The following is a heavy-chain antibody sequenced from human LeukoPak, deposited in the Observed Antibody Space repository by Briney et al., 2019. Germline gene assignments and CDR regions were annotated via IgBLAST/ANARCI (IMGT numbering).Heavy chain of an antibody. CDR1: GFTFSDYY. CDR3: ARVAYSSGWYPRYYFDY. Sequence: GGSLRLSCAASGFTFSDYYMSWIRQAPGKGLEWVSYISSSGSTIYYADSVKGRFTTSRDNAKNSLYLQMNSLRAEDTAVYYCARVAYSSGWYPRYYFDYWGQGTLVTVSS. D-gene: IGHD6-19*01. J-gene: IGHJ4*02. CDR2: ISSSGSTI. V-gene: IGHV3-11*01.